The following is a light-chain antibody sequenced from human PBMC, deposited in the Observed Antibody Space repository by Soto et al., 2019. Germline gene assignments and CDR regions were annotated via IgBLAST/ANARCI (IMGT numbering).Light chain of an antibody. CDR1: NIGSKN. CDR3: QVWDSSTVV. Sequence: SYELTQPLSVSVALGQTARITCGGNNIGSKNVHWYQLNPGQAPVLVIYRDTNRPSGIPERFSGSNSGNTATLAISGAQVGDDADYCCQVWDSSTVVFGGGTKLTVL. J-gene: IGLJ3*02. V-gene: IGLV3-9*01. CDR2: RDT.